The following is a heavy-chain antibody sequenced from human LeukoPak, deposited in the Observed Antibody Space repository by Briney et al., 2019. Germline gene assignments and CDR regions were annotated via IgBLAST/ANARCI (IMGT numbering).Heavy chain of an antibody. J-gene: IGHJ5*02. CDR3: ASSYGSGSFGTNWFDP. V-gene: IGHV4-34*01. Sequence: PSETLSLTCAVYGGSFSGYYWSWIRQPPGKGLEWIGEINHSGSTNHNPSLKSRVTISVDTSKNQFSLKLSSVTAADTAVYYCASSYGSGSFGTNWFDPWGQGTLVTVSS. D-gene: IGHD3-10*01. CDR2: INHSGST. CDR1: GGSFSGYY.